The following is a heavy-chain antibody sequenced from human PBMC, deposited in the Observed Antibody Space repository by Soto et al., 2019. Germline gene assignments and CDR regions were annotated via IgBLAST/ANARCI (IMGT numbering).Heavy chain of an antibody. V-gene: IGHV3-23*01. Sequence: PGGSLRLSCAASGFSFSSYAMSWVRQAPGKGLEWVSAISGSGGSTYYADYVKGRFTISRDNSKNTLYLQMNSLRAEDTAVYYCAKAQNYSSGWYAYPPGAFDIWGQGTMVTVSS. D-gene: IGHD6-19*01. CDR1: GFSFSSYA. CDR3: AKAQNYSSGWYAYPPGAFDI. J-gene: IGHJ3*02. CDR2: ISGSGGST.